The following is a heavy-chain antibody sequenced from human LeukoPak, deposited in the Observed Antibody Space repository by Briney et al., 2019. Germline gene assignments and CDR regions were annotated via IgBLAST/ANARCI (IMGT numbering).Heavy chain of an antibody. D-gene: IGHD3-22*01. J-gene: IGHJ4*02. Sequence: ASVKVSCKASGYTFTGYYMHWVRQAPGQGLEWMGWINPNSGGTNYAQQFQGRVTMTRDTSISTAYMELSSLRSDDTAVYYCARGDLGYYYDRSGPIDYWGQGNLVTVSS. V-gene: IGHV1-2*02. CDR1: GYTFTGYY. CDR3: ARGDLGYYYDRSGPIDY. CDR2: INPNSGGT.